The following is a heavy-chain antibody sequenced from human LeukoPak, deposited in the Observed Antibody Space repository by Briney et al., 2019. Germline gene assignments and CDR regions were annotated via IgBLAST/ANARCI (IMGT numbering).Heavy chain of an antibody. D-gene: IGHD4-17*01. J-gene: IGHJ6*03. Sequence: GGSLRLSCAASGFTFSSYSVNWVRQAPGKGLEWVSSISSSSSYIYYADSVKGRFTISRDNAKNSLYLQMNSLRAEDTAVYYCARNGDYNYYYYYMDVWGKGTTVTISS. CDR1: GFTFSSYS. CDR3: ARNGDYNYYYYYMDV. CDR2: ISSSSSYI. V-gene: IGHV3-21*01.